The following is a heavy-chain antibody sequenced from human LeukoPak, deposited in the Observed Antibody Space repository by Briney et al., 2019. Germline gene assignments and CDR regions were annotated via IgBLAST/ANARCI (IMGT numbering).Heavy chain of an antibody. D-gene: IGHD3-22*01. Sequence: PGGSLRLSCVASGVTFSKYCMTWVRQAPGKGLEWVANIKQDGSEKYYVDSVKGRFTISRDNAENSLYLQMNSLRAEDTAGYYCARALYYYDKSGFDYWGQGSLVTVSS. CDR1: GVTFSKYC. J-gene: IGHJ4*02. V-gene: IGHV3-7*01. CDR3: ARALYYYDKSGFDY. CDR2: IKQDGSEK.